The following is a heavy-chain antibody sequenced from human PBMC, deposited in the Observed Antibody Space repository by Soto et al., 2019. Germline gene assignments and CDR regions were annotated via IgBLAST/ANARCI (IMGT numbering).Heavy chain of an antibody. D-gene: IGHD3-22*01. CDR1: GDTFSSYA. CDR2: IIPMFGTA. V-gene: IGHV1-69*13. Sequence: GASVKVSCKASGDTFSSYAINWVRQAPGQGLEWVGGIIPMFGTANYAQKFKGRVTITAGESTSTVYMELSSLRSEGTAVYYCARVGPAHYYDSSGYYSPLDYWGQGTLVTVSS. J-gene: IGHJ4*02. CDR3: ARVGPAHYYDSSGYYSPLDY.